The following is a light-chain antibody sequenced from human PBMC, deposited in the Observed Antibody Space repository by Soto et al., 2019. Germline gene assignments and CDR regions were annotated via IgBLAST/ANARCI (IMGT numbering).Light chain of an antibody. CDR1: SSDVGGYNY. V-gene: IGLV2-14*01. CDR3: SSYTSSSTRGV. J-gene: IGLJ2*01. Sequence: QSALTQPASVSGSPGQSFTISCTGTSSDVGGYNYVSWYQQHPGKAPKLMIYEVSNRPSGVSNRFSGSKSGNTASLTISGLQAEDEADYYCSSYTSSSTRGVFGGGTKLTVL. CDR2: EVS.